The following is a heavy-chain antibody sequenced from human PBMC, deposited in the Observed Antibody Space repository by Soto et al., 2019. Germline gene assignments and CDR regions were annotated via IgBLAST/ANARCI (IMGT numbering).Heavy chain of an antibody. J-gene: IGHJ3*02. D-gene: IGHD4-17*01. CDR1: GGSISSGDYY. Sequence: SETLSLTCTVSGGSISSGDYYWSWIRQPPGKGLEWIGYIYYSGSTYYNPSLKSRVTISVDTSKNQFSLKLSSVTAADTAVYYCARQVVYDYGDSDAFDIWGQGTMVTVSS. V-gene: IGHV4-30-4*01. CDR3: ARQVVYDYGDSDAFDI. CDR2: IYYSGST.